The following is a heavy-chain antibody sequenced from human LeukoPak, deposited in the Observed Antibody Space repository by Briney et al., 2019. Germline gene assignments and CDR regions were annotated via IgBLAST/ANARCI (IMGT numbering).Heavy chain of an antibody. Sequence: GASVTVSCKASGYTFTSYYMHWVRQAHGQGLEWMGIINTSGGSTSYAQKFQGRVTMTRDTSTSTVYMELSSLRSEDTAVYYCARTDYGSGSSYWGQGTLVTVSS. J-gene: IGHJ4*02. CDR2: INTSGGST. V-gene: IGHV1-46*01. CDR3: ARTDYGSGSSY. CDR1: GYTFTSYY. D-gene: IGHD3-10*01.